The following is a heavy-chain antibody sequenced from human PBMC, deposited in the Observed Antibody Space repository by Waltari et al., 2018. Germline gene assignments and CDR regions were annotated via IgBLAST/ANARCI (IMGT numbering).Heavy chain of an antibody. CDR3: ARGYNTGWYNS. CDR2: ISYNGNT. D-gene: IGHD2-8*02. CDR1: GYSISNGYY. Sequence: QVQLQESDPGLVQPSETLSLTCTVAGYSISNGYYWGWIRLPPGRGLEWIATISYNGNTDYNPSLKSRVTITADTSKNQFSLKLTSVTAADTAIYYCARGYNTGWYNSWGHGTLVTVSS. J-gene: IGHJ5*01. V-gene: IGHV4-38-2*02.